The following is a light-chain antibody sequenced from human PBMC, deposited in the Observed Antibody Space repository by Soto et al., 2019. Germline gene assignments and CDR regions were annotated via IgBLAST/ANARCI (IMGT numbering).Light chain of an antibody. V-gene: IGKV3-15*01. Sequence: EIVMTQSPATLSVSPGERATLSCRASQSVSSNLAWYQQKPGQAPRLLIYGASTRATGIPARFSDSGSGTEFTLAISSLQSEDFAVYYCQQYNNWPPWTFGQGPKVEIK. J-gene: IGKJ1*01. CDR1: QSVSSN. CDR2: GAS. CDR3: QQYNNWPPWT.